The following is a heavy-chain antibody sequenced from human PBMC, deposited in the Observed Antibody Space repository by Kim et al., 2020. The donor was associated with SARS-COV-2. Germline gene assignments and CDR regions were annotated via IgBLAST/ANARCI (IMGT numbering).Heavy chain of an antibody. CDR2: IYPGGQT. D-gene: IGHD2-8*01. CDR3: ATSERHNNGDS. Sequence: GGSLRLSCAASGFIVSSKFMSWVRQAPGKGLEWVSIIYPGGQTYYPESVKGRFTISRDNSKNMLFLHTNNLRADDTAVYYCATSERHNNGDSWGHGTLVTVSS. V-gene: IGHV3-53*01. CDR1: GFIVSSKF. J-gene: IGHJ5*01.